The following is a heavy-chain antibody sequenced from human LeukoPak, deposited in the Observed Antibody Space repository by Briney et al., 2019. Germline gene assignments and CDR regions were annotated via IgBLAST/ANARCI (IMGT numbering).Heavy chain of an antibody. Sequence: SETLSLTCTVSGGSISSYYWSWIRQPPGKGLEWIGYIYYSGSTNYNPSLKSRVTISVDTSKNQFSLKLSSVTAADTAVYYCAREGGSYYQDAFDIWGQGTMVTVSS. V-gene: IGHV4-59*01. D-gene: IGHD1-26*01. CDR1: GGSISSYY. J-gene: IGHJ3*02. CDR2: IYYSGST. CDR3: AREGGSYYQDAFDI.